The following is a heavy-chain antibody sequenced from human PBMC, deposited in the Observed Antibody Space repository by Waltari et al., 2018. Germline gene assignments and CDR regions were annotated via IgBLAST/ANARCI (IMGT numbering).Heavy chain of an antibody. Sequence: QVQLQQWGAGLLKPSETLSLTCAVHGGSFSGYFWSWIRQTPGEGLEWIGEISHSGSTNSTPSLQSRVTVSKDTSKNQFSLELTSVTAADTAVYFCARLSRRSGTPVFGGRNYYGMDVWGQGTTVTVSS. CDR3: ARLSRRSGTPVFGGRNYYGMDV. CDR1: GGSFSGYF. V-gene: IGHV4-34*01. J-gene: IGHJ6*02. CDR2: ISHSGST. D-gene: IGHD1-1*01.